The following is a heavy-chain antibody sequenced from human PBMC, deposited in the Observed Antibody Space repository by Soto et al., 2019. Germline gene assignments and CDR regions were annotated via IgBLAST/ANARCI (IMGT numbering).Heavy chain of an antibody. CDR1: GFTFDDYM. V-gene: IGHV3-43*01. Sequence: GGSLRLSCAASGFTFDDYMMHWVRQAPGKGLEWVSLINWDGVTTYYADSVKGRFTISRDNSKDSLYLQMNSLRTEDTAFYYCAKDIYASGIFGFEVWGQGTLVTVSS. CDR2: INWDGVTT. CDR3: AKDIYASGIFGFEV. D-gene: IGHD3-10*01. J-gene: IGHJ3*01.